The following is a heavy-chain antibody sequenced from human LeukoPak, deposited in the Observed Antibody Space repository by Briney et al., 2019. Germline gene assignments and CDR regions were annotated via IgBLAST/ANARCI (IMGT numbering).Heavy chain of an antibody. V-gene: IGHV1-69*13. CDR1: GGTFSSYA. CDR3: ARRGYSEGCGMDV. D-gene: IGHD5-18*01. J-gene: IGHJ6*02. Sequence: SVKVSCKASGGTFSSYAISWVRQAPGQGLEWMGGIIPIFGTANYAQKFQGRVTITADESTSTAYMELSSLRSEDTAVYYCARRGYSEGCGMDVWGQGTTVTVSS. CDR2: IIPIFGTA.